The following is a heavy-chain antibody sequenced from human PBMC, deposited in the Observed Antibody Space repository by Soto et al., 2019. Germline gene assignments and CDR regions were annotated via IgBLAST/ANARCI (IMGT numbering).Heavy chain of an antibody. Sequence: QVQLVQSGSEVKKPGSSVKVSCKASGGTFSSYAISWVRQAPGQGLEWMGGIIQIFGTANYAQKYQGGVTLTQEEATSKAYMELSSLRYEDRAVDYCAHQGGDGFTPYWGQGTLVTVYS. V-gene: IGHV1-69*01. CDR2: IIQIFGTA. CDR1: GGTFSSYA. D-gene: IGHD3-16*01. CDR3: AHQGGDGFTPY. J-gene: IGHJ4*02.